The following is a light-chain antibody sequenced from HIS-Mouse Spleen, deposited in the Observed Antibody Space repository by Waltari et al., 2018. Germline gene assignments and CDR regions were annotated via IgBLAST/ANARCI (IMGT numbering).Light chain of an antibody. CDR3: AAWDDSLNGPV. V-gene: IGLV1-44*01. CDR1: SPNIGSNT. Sequence: QSVLTQPPSASGIPGQRVTISCSGSSPNIGSNTVNWYQQLPGPAPKLRIYSHNQRPSGVPARFSGSKSGTSASLAISGLQSEDEADYYCAAWDDSLNGPVFGGGTKLTVL. J-gene: IGLJ2*01. CDR2: SHN.